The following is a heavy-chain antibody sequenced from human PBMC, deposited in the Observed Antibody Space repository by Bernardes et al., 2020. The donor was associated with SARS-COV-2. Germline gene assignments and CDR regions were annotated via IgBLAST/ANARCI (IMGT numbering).Heavy chain of an antibody. CDR2: IYYSGST. D-gene: IGHD3-22*01. V-gene: IGHV4-39*01. Sequence: SETLSLTCTVSGGSISSSSYYWGWIRQPPGKGLEWIGSIYYSGSTYYNPSLKSRVTISVDTSKNQFSLKLSSVTAADTAVYYCARAYSITMIVVVTPPLIDYWSQGTLVTDSS. CDR1: GGSISSSSYY. CDR3: ARAYSITMIVVVTPPLIDY. J-gene: IGHJ4*02.